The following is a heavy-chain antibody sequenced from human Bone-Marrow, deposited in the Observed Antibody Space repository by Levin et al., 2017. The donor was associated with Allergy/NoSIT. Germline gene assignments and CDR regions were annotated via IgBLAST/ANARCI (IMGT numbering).Heavy chain of an antibody. CDR2: IYYSGST. Sequence: GSLRLSCTVSGASISSFYWSWIRKPPGKGLEWIGYIYYSGSTNYSPSLKSRVSMSADMSRNQVYLTMSSVTAADTAVYYCARQAVPAAMNGFDSWGQGTLVTVSS. CDR3: ARQAVPAAMNGFDS. V-gene: IGHV4-59*08. D-gene: IGHD2-2*01. J-gene: IGHJ5*01. CDR1: GASISSFY.